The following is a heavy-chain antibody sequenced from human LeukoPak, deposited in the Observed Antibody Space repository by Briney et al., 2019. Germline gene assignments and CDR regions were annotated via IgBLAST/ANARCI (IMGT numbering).Heavy chain of an antibody. CDR3: ARTDSGYDSVDY. V-gene: IGHV1-46*01. Sequence: ASVKVSCKASGYTFTSYYMHWVRQAPGQGLEWMGIINPSGGSTSYAQKFQGRVTITRDTSTSTVYMELSSLRSEDTAVYYCARTDSGYDSVDYWGQGTLVTVSS. J-gene: IGHJ4*02. CDR2: INPSGGST. D-gene: IGHD5-12*01. CDR1: GYTFTSYY.